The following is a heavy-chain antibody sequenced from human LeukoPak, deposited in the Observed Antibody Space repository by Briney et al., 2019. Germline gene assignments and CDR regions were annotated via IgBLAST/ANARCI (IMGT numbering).Heavy chain of an antibody. CDR2: MYSGGST. D-gene: IGHD1-1*01. Sequence: GGSLRLSCAASGFTVSNNYMNWVRQTPGKGLEWVSVMYSGGSTYYADSVKGRFTLSRDNSKNTLYLQMNSLRAEDTAVYYCARAIGASGTDFWGQGTLVTVSS. CDR3: ARAIGASGTDF. J-gene: IGHJ4*02. CDR1: GFTVSNNY. V-gene: IGHV3-53*01.